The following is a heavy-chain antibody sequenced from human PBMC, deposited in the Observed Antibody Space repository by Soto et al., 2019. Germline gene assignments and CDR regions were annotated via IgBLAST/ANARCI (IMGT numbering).Heavy chain of an antibody. CDR1: GFTFSSYA. V-gene: IGHV3-23*01. Sequence: EVQLLESGGGLVQPGGSLRLSCAASGFTFSSYAMSWVRQAPGKGLEWVSAISGSGGSTYYADSVKGRFTISRDNSKNTLYLQMNSLRAADAAVYYCAKASYYYGSGSYNPYYFVYWGQGTLVTVSS. CDR2: ISGSGGST. D-gene: IGHD3-10*01. CDR3: AKASYYYGSGSYNPYYFVY. J-gene: IGHJ4*02.